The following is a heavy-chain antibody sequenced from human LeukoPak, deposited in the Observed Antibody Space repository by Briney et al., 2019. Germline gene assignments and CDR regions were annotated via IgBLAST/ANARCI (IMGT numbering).Heavy chain of an antibody. CDR1: GFTFSSYA. CDR2: ISGSSSYI. D-gene: IGHD2-2*01. J-gene: IGHJ5*02. V-gene: IGHV3-23*01. CDR3: AKVYCSSTSCYDIRFDP. Sequence: GGSLRLSCAASGFTFSSYAMSWVRQAPGKGLEWVSTISGSSSYIYYADSVKGRFTISRDNSKNTLYLQMNSLRAEDTAVYYCAKVYCSSTSCYDIRFDPWGQGTLVTVSS.